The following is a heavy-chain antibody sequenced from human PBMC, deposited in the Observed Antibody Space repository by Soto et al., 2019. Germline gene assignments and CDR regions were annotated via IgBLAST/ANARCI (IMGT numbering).Heavy chain of an antibody. J-gene: IGHJ4*02. D-gene: IGHD3-10*01. Sequence: QVQLVQSGAEVKKPGASVKVSCKASGYTFTAYPVHWVRQAPGQRLEWMGWINGANGDTGYSQKFQGRVTVTRDTSANTVYMELSSLTSADTAVYYCARKDYYGAGIYYFDHWGQGTLVTVSS. V-gene: IGHV1-3*01. CDR2: INGANGDT. CDR3: ARKDYYGAGIYYFDH. CDR1: GYTFTAYP.